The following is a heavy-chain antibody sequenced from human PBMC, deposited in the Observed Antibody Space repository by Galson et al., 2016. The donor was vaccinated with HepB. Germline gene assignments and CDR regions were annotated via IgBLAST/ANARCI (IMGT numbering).Heavy chain of an antibody. D-gene: IGHD1-26*01. J-gene: IGHJ6*01. CDR2: INPNTGAT. CDR3: ARESFHQGPIGLPPGALLQEHL. V-gene: IGHV1-2*05. Sequence: SVKVSCKASGNTFVDYVVHWVRQAPGQGLEWMGRINPNTGATTLTQKFQGRVSMTWDASVRTAFLDVTSLSSDDTGVYYCARESFHQGPIGLPPGALLQEHLWG. CDR1: GNTFVDYV.